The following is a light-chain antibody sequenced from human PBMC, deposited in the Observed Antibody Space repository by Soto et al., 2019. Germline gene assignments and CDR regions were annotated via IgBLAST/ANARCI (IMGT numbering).Light chain of an antibody. V-gene: IGKV3-20*01. CDR2: GVS. CDR1: QSVGSTY. J-gene: IGKJ1*01. Sequence: EVGLTQSPGTLSLSPGERATLSCRASQSVGSTYLAWYQRKPGQAPRLLIYGVSSRATGIPDRFSGSGSGTDFTLTISRLETEDLAVYYCQQYDNSVWTVGQGTKVEIK. CDR3: QQYDNSVWT.